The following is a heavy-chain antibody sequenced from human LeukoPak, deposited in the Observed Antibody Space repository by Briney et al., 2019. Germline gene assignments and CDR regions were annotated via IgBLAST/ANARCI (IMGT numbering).Heavy chain of an antibody. CDR2: IYSGGST. D-gene: IGHD4-17*01. J-gene: IGHJ4*02. CDR3: ARDLRYGDYDGEFYFDY. V-gene: IGHV3-66*02. Sequence: GGSLRLSCAASGFTVSSNYMSWVRQAPGKGLEWVSVIYSGGSTYYADSVKGRFTISRDNSKNTLYLQMNSLRAEDTAVYYRARDLRYGDYDGEFYFDYWGQGTLVTVSS. CDR1: GFTVSSNY.